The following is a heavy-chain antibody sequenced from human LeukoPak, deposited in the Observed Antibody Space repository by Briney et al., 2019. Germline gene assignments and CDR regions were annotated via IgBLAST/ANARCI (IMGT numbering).Heavy chain of an antibody. CDR2: ISFDGGVS. CDR1: GFIFSDYG. Sequence: GRSLRLSRAASGFIFSDYGMHWARQAPGKGLEWVAGISFDGGVSNYADFVRGRFTISRDNSKNTLDLQMNSLTTEDTTVYYCVKERGPHDAFDVWGQGTKVTVSS. CDR3: VKERGPHDAFDV. V-gene: IGHV3-30*04. J-gene: IGHJ3*01.